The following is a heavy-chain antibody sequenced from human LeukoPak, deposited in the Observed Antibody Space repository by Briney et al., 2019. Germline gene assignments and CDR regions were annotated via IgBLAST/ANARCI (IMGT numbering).Heavy chain of an antibody. CDR1: GYSITNGFS. Sequence: SETLSLTCAVSGYSITNGFSWGWIRQPPGKGLEWIGTISHSGTTDYKSTLESRLTISMDTSKNLFSLRLTSVTAADTAVYYCAREGAVPGIDPWGQGTLVTVSS. CDR3: AREGAVPGIDP. V-gene: IGHV4-38-2*02. D-gene: IGHD3-16*01. CDR2: ISHSGTT. J-gene: IGHJ5*02.